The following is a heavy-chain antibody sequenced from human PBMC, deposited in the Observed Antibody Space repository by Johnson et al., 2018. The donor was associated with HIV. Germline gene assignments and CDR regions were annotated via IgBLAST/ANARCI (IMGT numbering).Heavy chain of an antibody. D-gene: IGHD3-22*01. CDR1: GFTFSNAR. CDR2: IKSKTDGGTT. Sequence: VQLVESGGGLVKPGGSLRLSCAASGFTFSNARMSWVRQAPGKGLAWVGRIKSKTDGGTTAYAAPVKGRFTISRDNSKNTLYLHMNSLRAEDPAVYYCARSTGTYSTYYYDSPGPGGLETWGQGPMVAGSS. V-gene: IGHV3-15*01. CDR3: ARSTGTYSTYYYDSPGPGGLET. J-gene: IGHJ3*01.